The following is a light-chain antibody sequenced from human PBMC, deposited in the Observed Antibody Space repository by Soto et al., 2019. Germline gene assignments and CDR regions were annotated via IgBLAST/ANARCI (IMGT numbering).Light chain of an antibody. Sequence: QSALTQPASVSGSPGQSITISCTGTSSDVGGYNYVSWYQQHPGKAPKVMIYDVSKRPSGISNRFSGSKSGNTASLTISGLQVEDEADYYCISYTSSSTRVVFGGGTKLTVL. CDR2: DVS. CDR1: SSDVGGYNY. V-gene: IGLV2-14*03. CDR3: ISYTSSSTRVV. J-gene: IGLJ2*01.